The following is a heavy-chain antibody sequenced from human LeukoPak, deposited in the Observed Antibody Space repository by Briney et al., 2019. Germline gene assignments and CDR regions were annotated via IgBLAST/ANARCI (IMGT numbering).Heavy chain of an antibody. CDR1: GFTFSSYA. CDR2: LSYDGINK. V-gene: IGHV3-30-3*01. D-gene: IGHD2-15*01. Sequence: PGGSLRLSCAASGFTFSSYAMPWVRQAPGKGLEWVAVLSYDGINKYYADSVKGRFTISRDNSKNTLYLQMTSLRAEDTAVYYCARARDNDYFDYWGQGTLVTVSS. J-gene: IGHJ4*02. CDR3: ARARDNDYFDY.